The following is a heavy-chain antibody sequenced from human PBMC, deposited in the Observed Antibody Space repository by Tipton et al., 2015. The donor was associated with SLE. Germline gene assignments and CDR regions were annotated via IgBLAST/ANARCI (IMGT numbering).Heavy chain of an antibody. CDR3: ANLGSFFSSWSHY. D-gene: IGHD6-6*01. CDR2: IRYDGSNK. J-gene: IGHJ4*02. V-gene: IGHV3-30*02. CDR1: GFTFSSYG. Sequence: GSLRLSCAASGFTFSSYGMHWVRQAPGKGLEWVAFIRYDGSNKYYADSVKGRFTISRDNSKNTLYLQMNSLRAEDTAVYYCANLGSFFSSWSHYWGQGTLVTVSS.